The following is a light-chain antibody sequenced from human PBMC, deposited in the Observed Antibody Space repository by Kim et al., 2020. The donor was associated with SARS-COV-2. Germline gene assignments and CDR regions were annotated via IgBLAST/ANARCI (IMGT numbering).Light chain of an antibody. CDR1: HSNIGSNT. CDR3: ATWDDSLNGWV. Sequence: QSVVTQPPSASGTPGQRVTISCSGGHSNIGSNTVNWYQHLPQTAPKLLIFSDDEWPSGVPDRFSGSRSGTSASLAVSGLQLADEADYYCATWDDSLNGWVFGGGTQLTVL. CDR2: SDD. J-gene: IGLJ3*02. V-gene: IGLV1-44*01.